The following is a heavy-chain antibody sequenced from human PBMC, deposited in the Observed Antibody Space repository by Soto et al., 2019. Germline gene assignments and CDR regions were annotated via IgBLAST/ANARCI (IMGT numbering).Heavy chain of an antibody. V-gene: IGHV1-2*02. Sequence: ASVKVSCKASGYTFTGYYMHWVRQAPGQGLEWMGWINPNSGGTNYAQKFQSRVTMTRDTSISTAYMELSRPRSDDTAVYYCARDIYSYGYNGMDVWGQGTTVTVSS. J-gene: IGHJ6*02. D-gene: IGHD5-18*01. CDR2: INPNSGGT. CDR1: GYTFTGYY. CDR3: ARDIYSYGYNGMDV.